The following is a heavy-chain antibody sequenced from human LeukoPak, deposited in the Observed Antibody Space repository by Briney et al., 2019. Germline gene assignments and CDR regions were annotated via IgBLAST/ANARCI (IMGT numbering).Heavy chain of an antibody. V-gene: IGHV3-7*01. CDR2: MKQDGSAR. CDR3: ARDVVGSLDY. J-gene: IGHJ4*02. D-gene: IGHD2-15*01. CDR1: GFSFSNYW. Sequence: PGGSLRLSCAVSGFSFSNYWMAWVRQAPGKGPEWVANMKQDGSARHYADSVKGRFTISRDNAQNSVYLQMNSLRAEDTAVYYCARDVVGSLDYWGLGTLVTVSS.